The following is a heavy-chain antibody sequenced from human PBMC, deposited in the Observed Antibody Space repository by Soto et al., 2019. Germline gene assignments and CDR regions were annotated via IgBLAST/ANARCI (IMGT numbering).Heavy chain of an antibody. CDR3: ARDIIAAAGIDVGFDY. CDR2: ISAYNGNT. V-gene: IGHV1-18*01. Sequence: ASVKVSCKASGYTFTSYGISWVRQAPGQGLEWMGWISAYNGNTNYAQKLQGRVTMTTDTSTSTAYMGLRSLRSDDTAVYYCARDIIAAAGIDVGFDYWGQGTLVTVSS. CDR1: GYTFTSYG. D-gene: IGHD6-13*01. J-gene: IGHJ4*02.